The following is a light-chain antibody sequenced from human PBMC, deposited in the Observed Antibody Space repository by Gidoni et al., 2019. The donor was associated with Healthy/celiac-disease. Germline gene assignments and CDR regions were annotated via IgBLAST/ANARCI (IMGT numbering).Light chain of an antibody. CDR2: EVS. CDR1: SSDVGGYNY. Sequence: QSALTQPASVSGSPGLSITISCTGTSSDVGGYNYVSWYQQHPGKAPKLMIYEVSNRPSGVPDRFSGSKSGNTASLTISGLQAEDEADYYCSSYTSSSTMVFGGGTKLTVL. J-gene: IGLJ2*01. CDR3: SSYTSSSTMV. V-gene: IGLV2-14*01.